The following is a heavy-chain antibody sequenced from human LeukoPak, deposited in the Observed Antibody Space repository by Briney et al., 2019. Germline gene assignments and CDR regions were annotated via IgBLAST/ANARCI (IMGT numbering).Heavy chain of an antibody. D-gene: IGHD3-3*01. CDR2: IIPIFGTA. J-gene: IGHJ3*02. Sequence: SVKVSCKASGGTFSSYAISWVRQAPGQGLEWMGGIIPIFGTANYAQKFQGRVTITTDESTSTAYMELSSLRSEDTAVYYCARGLSGYSRPDAFDIWGQGTMVTVSS. CDR3: ARGLSGYSRPDAFDI. V-gene: IGHV1-69*05. CDR1: GGTFSSYA.